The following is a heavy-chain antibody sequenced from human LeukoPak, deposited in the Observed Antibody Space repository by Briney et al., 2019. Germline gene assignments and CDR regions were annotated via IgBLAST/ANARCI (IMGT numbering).Heavy chain of an antibody. V-gene: IGHV4-59*01. Sequence: SETLSLTCTVSGGSISSYYWSWIRQPPGKGLEWIGHIYYSGSTNYNPSLKSRVTISIDTSKNQFSLRLSSVTAADTAVYYCARGYYPTYYFDYWGQGTLVTVSS. CDR1: GGSISSYY. D-gene: IGHD3-10*01. CDR2: IYYSGST. CDR3: ARGYYPTYYFDY. J-gene: IGHJ4*02.